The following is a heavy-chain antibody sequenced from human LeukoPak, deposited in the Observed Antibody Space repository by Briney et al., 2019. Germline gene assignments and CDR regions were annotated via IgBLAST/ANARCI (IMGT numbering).Heavy chain of an antibody. D-gene: IGHD3-3*01. J-gene: IGHJ4*02. CDR3: ARAPWGRSDFWSGHPYYFDY. V-gene: IGHV4-59*01. CDR1: GGSIDSYY. Sequence: SETLSLTCTVSGGSIDSYYWSWIRQPPGKGLEWIGYIYYSGSTNHNPSLKSRVTISVDTSKNQFSLKLSSVTAADTAVYYCARAPWGRSDFWSGHPYYFDYWGQGTLVTVSS. CDR2: IYYSGST.